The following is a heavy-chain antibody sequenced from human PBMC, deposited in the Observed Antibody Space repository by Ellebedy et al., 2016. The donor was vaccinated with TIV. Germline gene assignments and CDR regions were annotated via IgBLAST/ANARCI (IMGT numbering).Heavy chain of an antibody. J-gene: IGHJ4*02. CDR1: GYTLTTYY. CDR2: IRPSGGTT. Sequence: ASVKVSXKASGYTLTTYYMHWVRQAPGQGLEWMGIIRPSGGTTTYAQKFQGRVTMTRDTSTSTVYMELTSLRSEDTAVYYCARERHDTSGFYFFEIWGQGTLVTVSS. D-gene: IGHD3-22*01. V-gene: IGHV1-46*01. CDR3: ARERHDTSGFYFFEI.